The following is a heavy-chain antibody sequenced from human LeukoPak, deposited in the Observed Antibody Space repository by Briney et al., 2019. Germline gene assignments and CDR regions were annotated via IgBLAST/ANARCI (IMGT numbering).Heavy chain of an antibody. J-gene: IGHJ4*02. CDR1: GFTFSSYG. Sequence: PGGSLRLSCAASGFTFSSYGMHWVRQAPGKGLEWVAVIWYDGSNKYYADSVKGRFTISRDNSKNMLYLQMNSLRAEDTAVYYCARDAILTGYPKVPYFDYWGQGTLVTVSS. D-gene: IGHD3-9*01. V-gene: IGHV3-33*08. CDR2: IWYDGSNK. CDR3: ARDAILTGYPKVPYFDY.